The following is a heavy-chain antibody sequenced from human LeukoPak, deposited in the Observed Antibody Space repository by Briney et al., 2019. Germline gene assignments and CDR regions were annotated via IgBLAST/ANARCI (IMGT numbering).Heavy chain of an antibody. D-gene: IGHD3-22*01. CDR1: GFTFSSYW. J-gene: IGHJ4*02. CDR3: ARDDDRPDNGLDY. Sequence: PGGSLRLSCAASGFTFSSYWMSWVRQAPGKGLEWVANIKQDGSEKYYVDSVKGRFIISRDNAKNSLYLQMNSLRAEDTAVYYCARDDDRPDNGLDYWGQGTLVTVSS. V-gene: IGHV3-7*01. CDR2: IKQDGSEK.